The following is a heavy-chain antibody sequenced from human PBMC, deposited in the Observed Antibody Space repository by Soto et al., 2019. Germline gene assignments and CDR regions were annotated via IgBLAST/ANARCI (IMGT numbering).Heavy chain of an antibody. CDR1: VGSIITYY. CDR3: AGNVPSSRGSYRRWFDP. J-gene: IGHJ5*02. Sequence: PSEALSLPCTVSVGSIITYYWSWMRQPPVEGLEWIGNVYNSGSTNYNPSYKSRVTISVDTSKNQFSLKLNSVTAADTAIYYCAGNVPSSRGSYRRWFDPWGQGTLVTVSS. CDR2: VYNSGST. V-gene: IGHV4-59*01. D-gene: IGHD3-10*01.